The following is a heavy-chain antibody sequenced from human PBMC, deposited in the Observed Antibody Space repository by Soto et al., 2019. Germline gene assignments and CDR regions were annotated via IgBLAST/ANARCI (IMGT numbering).Heavy chain of an antibody. D-gene: IGHD3-22*01. V-gene: IGHV1-18*01. Sequence: ASVKVFCKASCYTFTSYGISWVLQAPGQGLEWMGWISANNGNTNYAQKLQGRVTMTTDTSTSTAYMELRSLRSDDTAVYYCARDRTYYYDSSGSDQFDYWGQGTPVTVSS. J-gene: IGHJ4*02. CDR1: CYTFTSYG. CDR2: ISANNGNT. CDR3: ARDRTYYYDSSGSDQFDY.